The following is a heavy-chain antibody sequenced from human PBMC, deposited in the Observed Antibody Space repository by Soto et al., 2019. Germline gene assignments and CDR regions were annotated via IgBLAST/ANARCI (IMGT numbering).Heavy chain of an antibody. V-gene: IGHV3-30-3*01. CDR1: GFTFSNYA. D-gene: IGHD3-3*01. J-gene: IGHJ4*02. CDR2: ISYDGSNK. Sequence: QVQLVESGGGVVQPGRSLRLSCAPSGFTFSNYAMHWVRQAPGKGLEWVAVISYDGSNKYYAESVKGRFTISRDNSKNTLYLQMNSLRAEDTAVYYCARDKIDLRFLEWSYYFDYWGQGTLVTVSS. CDR3: ARDKIDLRFLEWSYYFDY.